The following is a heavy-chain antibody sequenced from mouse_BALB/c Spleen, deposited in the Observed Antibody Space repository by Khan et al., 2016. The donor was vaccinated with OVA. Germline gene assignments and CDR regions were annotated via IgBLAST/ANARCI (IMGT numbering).Heavy chain of an antibody. D-gene: IGHD2-14*01. CDR2: TNPTNGRT. Sequence: QVQLQQPGAELVKAGASVKMSCKASGYTFTSYWMHWVKQRLGQGLEWFAETNPTNGRTYYNEKFKSKATLTVDNSSSTAYMLLSGPTFEDSAVYYGARMKKIGATDLDYGGQGTTLTGSS. CDR1: GYTFTSYW. V-gene: IGHV1S81*02. CDR3: ARMKKIGATDLDY. J-gene: IGHJ2*01.